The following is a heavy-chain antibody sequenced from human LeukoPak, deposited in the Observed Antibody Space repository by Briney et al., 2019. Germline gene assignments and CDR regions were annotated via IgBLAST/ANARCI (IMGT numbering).Heavy chain of an antibody. V-gene: IGHV6-1*01. J-gene: IGHJ6*03. D-gene: IGHD3-3*01. CDR1: GDSVSSNSAA. CDR2: TYYRSKWYN. Sequence: SQTLSLTCAISGDSVSSNSAAWNWIRQSPSRGLEWLGRTYYRSKWYNDYAVSVKSRITINPDTSKNQFSLQLNSVTPEDTAVYYCARGAYDFWSGYSYYYYYMDVWGKGTTVTVSS. CDR3: ARGAYDFWSGYSYYYYYMDV.